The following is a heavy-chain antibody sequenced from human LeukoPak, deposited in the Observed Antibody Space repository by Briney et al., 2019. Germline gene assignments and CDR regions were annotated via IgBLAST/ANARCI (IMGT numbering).Heavy chain of an antibody. V-gene: IGHV4-34*01. Sequence: SETLSLTCAVYGGSFSGYYWSWIRQPPGRGLEWIGEINHSGSTNYNPSLKSRVTISVDTPKNQFSLKLSSVTAADTAVYYCAREGGNRYFQHWGQGTLVTVSS. CDR2: INHSGST. CDR3: AREGGNRYFQH. CDR1: GGSFSGYY. D-gene: IGHD4-23*01. J-gene: IGHJ1*01.